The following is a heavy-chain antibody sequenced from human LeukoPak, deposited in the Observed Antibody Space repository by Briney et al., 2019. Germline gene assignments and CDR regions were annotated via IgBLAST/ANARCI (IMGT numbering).Heavy chain of an antibody. CDR1: GFTFSSYA. J-gene: IGHJ3*02. CDR3: ASPVYGEDI. D-gene: IGHD4-17*01. CDR2: ISSSDGST. Sequence: QPGGSLRLSCAASGFTFSSYAMSWVRQAPGKGLEWVSAISSSDGSTYYADSVKGRFSISRDNSKNTLYLQMNSLRAEDTAVYYCASPVYGEDIWGQGTMVTVSS. V-gene: IGHV3-23*01.